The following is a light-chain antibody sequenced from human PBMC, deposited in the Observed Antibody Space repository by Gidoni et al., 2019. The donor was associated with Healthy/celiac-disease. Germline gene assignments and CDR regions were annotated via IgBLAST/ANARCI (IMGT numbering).Light chain of an antibody. CDR2: DAS. J-gene: IGKJ3*01. V-gene: IGKV3-11*01. CDR3: QQRSNWPLT. Sequence: EIVFTQSPATLSWSPGERATLSCRASQSVSSYLAWYQQKPGQAPRLLIYDASNRATGIPARFSGSGSGTDFTLTISSLEPEDFAVYYCQQRSNWPLTFGPGTKVDIK. CDR1: QSVSSY.